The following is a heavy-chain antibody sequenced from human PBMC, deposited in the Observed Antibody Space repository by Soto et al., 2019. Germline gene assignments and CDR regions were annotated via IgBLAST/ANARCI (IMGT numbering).Heavy chain of an antibody. V-gene: IGHV4-61*01. CDR2: IYYSGST. J-gene: IGHJ4*02. Sequence: GYISNVTDHWIRIRQPPGKGLEWIGYIYYSGSTNYNRSLKSRVTISVDTSKNQFSLKLSSVTAADTAVYYGARGSGGNFDFWGQGTLVTVS. CDR3: ARGSGGNFDF. D-gene: IGHD2-8*02. CDR1: GYISNVTDH.